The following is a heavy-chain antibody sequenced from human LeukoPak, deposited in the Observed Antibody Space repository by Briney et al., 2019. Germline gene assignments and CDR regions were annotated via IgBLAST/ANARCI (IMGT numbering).Heavy chain of an antibody. CDR3: ARVGTPTAPPPPPLIDY. CDR2: FYYSGST. CDR1: GCSLSSFY. Sequence: KPSETLSLTCTVPGCSLSSFYRDWIRQAPGKGLGWVGYFYYSGSTNYNPSLKSRVTISVDTSKNQFSLKLSSVTAADTAVYYCARVGTPTAPPPPPLIDYWGQGTLVTVSS. D-gene: IGHD3-10*01. J-gene: IGHJ4*02. V-gene: IGHV4-59*08.